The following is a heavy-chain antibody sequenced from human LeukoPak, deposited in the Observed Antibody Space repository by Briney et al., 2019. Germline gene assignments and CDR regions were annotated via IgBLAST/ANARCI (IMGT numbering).Heavy chain of an antibody. D-gene: IGHD5-24*01. J-gene: IGHJ4*02. CDR3: ARQRLGYYLDS. CDR1: GFRFTDYT. CDR2: VSFSSTYI. V-gene: IGHV3-21*01. Sequence: GGSLRLSCAASGFRFTDYTMNWVRQAPGKGLERVSSVSFSSTYIYYADSVKGRFTVSRDNAKNSLYLQMNSLGDGDTAVYYCARQRLGYYLDSWGQGTLVTVSS.